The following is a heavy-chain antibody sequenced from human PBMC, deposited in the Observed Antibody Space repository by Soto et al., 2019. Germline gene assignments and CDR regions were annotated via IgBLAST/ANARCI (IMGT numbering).Heavy chain of an antibody. CDR2: IWYDGSNK. D-gene: IGHD3-10*01. V-gene: IGHV3-33*01. Sequence: QVQLVESGGGVVQPGRSLRLSCAASGFTFSSYGMHWVRQAPGKGLEWVAVIWYDGSNKYYADSVKGRFTISRDNSKNTLYLQMISLRAEDTAVYYCARDGATMVRGVSWFDPWGQGTLVTVSS. CDR1: GFTFSSYG. J-gene: IGHJ5*02. CDR3: ARDGATMVRGVSWFDP.